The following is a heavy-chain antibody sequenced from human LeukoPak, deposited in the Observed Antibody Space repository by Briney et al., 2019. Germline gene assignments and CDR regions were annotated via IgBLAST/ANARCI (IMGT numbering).Heavy chain of an antibody. CDR3: ARHAGRVFDY. Sequence: PSETLSLTCAVYGESFSDYYWSWIRQPPGKGLEWIGEINHSGSTIYNPSLKSRVTISVDTSKNQFSLKLSSVTAADTAVYYCARHAGRVFDYWGQGTLVTVSS. D-gene: IGHD1-26*01. J-gene: IGHJ4*02. CDR1: GESFSDYY. V-gene: IGHV4-34*01. CDR2: INHSGST.